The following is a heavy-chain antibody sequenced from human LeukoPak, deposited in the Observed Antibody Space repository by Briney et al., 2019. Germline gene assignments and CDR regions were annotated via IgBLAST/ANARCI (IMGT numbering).Heavy chain of an antibody. Sequence: PGGSLRLSCAASGFTFSDYYMSWIRQAPGKGLEWVSYISSSGSTIYYADSVKGRFTISRDNAKNSLYLQMNSLRAEDTAVYYCARDSRFTEYYYDSSGPESWGQGTLVTVSS. V-gene: IGHV3-11*01. CDR2: ISSSGSTI. D-gene: IGHD3-22*01. CDR1: GFTFSDYY. CDR3: ARDSRFTEYYYDSSGPES. J-gene: IGHJ5*02.